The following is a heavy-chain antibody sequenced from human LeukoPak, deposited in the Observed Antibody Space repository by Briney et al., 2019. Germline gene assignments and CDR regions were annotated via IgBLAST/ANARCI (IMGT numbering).Heavy chain of an antibody. Sequence: GGSLRLSCAASGFTFSSYAMHWVRQAPGKGLGWVAVISYDGSNKYYADSVKGRFTIPRDNSKNTLYLQMNSLRAEDTAVYYCAREPVVPAANYYYYYGMDVWGQGTTVTVSS. CDR2: ISYDGSNK. V-gene: IGHV3-30-3*01. D-gene: IGHD2-2*01. J-gene: IGHJ6*02. CDR1: GFTFSSYA. CDR3: AREPVVPAANYYYYYGMDV.